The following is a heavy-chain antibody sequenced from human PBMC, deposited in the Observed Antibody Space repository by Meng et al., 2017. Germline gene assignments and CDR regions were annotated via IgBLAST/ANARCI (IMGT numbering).Heavy chain of an antibody. D-gene: IGHD2-21*02. J-gene: IGHJ4*02. V-gene: IGHV3-30*01. CDR3: ARGGGYCGGDCYSYFDY. CDR2: ISYDGSNK. CDR1: GFTFSSYA. Sequence: QGRLVEVGGGVVPPGRSLRLSCAASGFTFSSYAMHWVRQAPGKGLEWVAVISYDGSNKYYADSVKGRFTISRDNSKNTLYLQMNSLRAEDTAVYYCARGGGYCGGDCYSYFDYWGQGTLVTVSS.